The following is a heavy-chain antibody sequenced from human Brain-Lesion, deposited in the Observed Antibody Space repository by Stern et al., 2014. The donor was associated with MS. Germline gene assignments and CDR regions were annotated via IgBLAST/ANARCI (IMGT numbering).Heavy chain of an antibody. V-gene: IGHV4-4*02. D-gene: IGHD1-14*01. CDR1: GGSISSSNW. CDR3: ARELPDLNAFDI. J-gene: IGHJ3*02. Sequence: QVQLVESGPGLVKPSGTLSLTCAVSGGSISSSNWWRWVRQSPGKGLGWIGEIYHSGGTKYSPSFEGRVIISVDKSKNQFSLKLSYVTAADTAVYYCARELPDLNAFDIWGQGTMVTVSS. CDR2: IYHSGGT.